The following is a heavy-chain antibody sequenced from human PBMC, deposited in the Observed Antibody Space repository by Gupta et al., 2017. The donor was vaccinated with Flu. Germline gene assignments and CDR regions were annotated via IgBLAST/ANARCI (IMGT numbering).Heavy chain of an antibody. CDR2: ISSSGSYI. CDR3: ARESNDYGGNGRAYCDY. V-gene: IGHV3-21*01. Sequence: INWVRQAPGKGLEWVSSISSSGSYIYYADSVKGRFTISRDNAKNSLYLQRSSLRAEDTAVYYCARESNDYGGNGRAYCDYWGQGTLVTVSS. D-gene: IGHD4-17*01. J-gene: IGHJ4*02.